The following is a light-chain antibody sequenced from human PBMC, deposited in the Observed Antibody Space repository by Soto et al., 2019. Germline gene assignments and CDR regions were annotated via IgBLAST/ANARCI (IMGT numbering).Light chain of an antibody. V-gene: IGKV3-15*01. J-gene: IGKJ4*01. CDR2: GAS. Sequence: EIVMTQSPGTLSGSPGERATLSCRASQSVSSNLAWYQQKPGQAPRLLIYGASTRATGIPARFSGSGSGTEFTLTISSLQSEDFAVYYCQQYNNWPLTFGGGIKVEIK. CDR3: QQYNNWPLT. CDR1: QSVSSN.